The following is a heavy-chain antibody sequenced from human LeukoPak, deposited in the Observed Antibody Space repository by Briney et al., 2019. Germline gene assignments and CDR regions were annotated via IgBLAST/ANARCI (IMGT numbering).Heavy chain of an antibody. D-gene: IGHD1-26*01. Sequence: PEGSLRLSCAVSGLTFRSHEMNWVRQAPGKGLEWVSYISASADTIYYTDSVKGRFTISRDNAKNSLYLQMNSLRAEDTAVYYCANYYAGDAFDIWGQGTMVTVSS. V-gene: IGHV3-48*03. CDR3: ANYYAGDAFDI. CDR1: GLTFRSHE. J-gene: IGHJ3*02. CDR2: ISASADTI.